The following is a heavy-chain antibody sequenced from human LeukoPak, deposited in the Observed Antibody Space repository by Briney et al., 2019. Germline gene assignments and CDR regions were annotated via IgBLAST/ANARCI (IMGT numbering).Heavy chain of an antibody. CDR3: APAGGSSTRYFDY. Sequence: GGSLRLSCEASGFAFSGYSMNWVRQGPGKGLEWVSSITSSSSSTYYADSVKGRFTISRDNAKNSLFHHMNSLRAEDTAVDYCAPAGGSSTRYFDYWGQGTLVTVSS. D-gene: IGHD6-6*01. V-gene: IGHV3-21*01. J-gene: IGHJ4*02. CDR2: ITSSSSST. CDR1: GFAFSGYS.